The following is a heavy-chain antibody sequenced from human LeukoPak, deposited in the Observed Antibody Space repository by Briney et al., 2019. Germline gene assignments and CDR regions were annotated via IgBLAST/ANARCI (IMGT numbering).Heavy chain of an antibody. Sequence: AGSLRLSCAASGFTLSSYWMHWVRQAPGQGLVWVSRIISDGSSISYAESVKGRFTISRDNAKNTLYLQMNSLRAEDTAVYYCTRDWRNMAFGIWGQGTIVTVSS. CDR1: GFTLSSYW. CDR3: TRDWRNMAFGI. V-gene: IGHV3-74*01. D-gene: IGHD1-14*01. J-gene: IGHJ3*02. CDR2: IISDGSSI.